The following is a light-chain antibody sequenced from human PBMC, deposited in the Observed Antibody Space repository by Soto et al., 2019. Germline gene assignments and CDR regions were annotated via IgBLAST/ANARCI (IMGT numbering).Light chain of an antibody. CDR2: ASS. CDR3: QQGYSPPRT. Sequence: DIQMTQSPSSLSASVGDRVTITCRASQTINNYLAWYQHKPGKAPQVLIYASSILQSGVPSRFSGSRSGTEFTLTISSLEPDDFATYYCQQGYSPPRTFGQGTKLEMK. CDR1: QTINNY. J-gene: IGKJ2*01. V-gene: IGKV1-39*01.